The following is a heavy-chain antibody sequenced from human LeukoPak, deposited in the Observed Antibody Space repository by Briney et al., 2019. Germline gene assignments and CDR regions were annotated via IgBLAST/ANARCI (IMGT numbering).Heavy chain of an antibody. Sequence: SVKVSCKASGGTFSSYAISWVRQAPGQGLEWMGGIIPIFGTANYAQKFQGRVTVTTDESTSTAYMELSSLRSEDTAVYYCAKGSHYYGSGSPDYWGQGTLVTVSS. CDR3: AKGSHYYGSGSPDY. V-gene: IGHV1-69*05. J-gene: IGHJ4*02. D-gene: IGHD3-10*01. CDR2: IIPIFGTA. CDR1: GGTFSSYA.